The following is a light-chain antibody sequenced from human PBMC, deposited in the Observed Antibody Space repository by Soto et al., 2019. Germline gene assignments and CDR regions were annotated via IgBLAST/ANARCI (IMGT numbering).Light chain of an antibody. J-gene: IGKJ5*01. CDR3: QQYGSSPIT. V-gene: IGKV3-20*01. CDR2: GAS. CDR1: QSVSSCY. Sequence: DIVLTQSPGTLSLSPGERATLSCRTSQSVSSCYLAWYQQKPGQAPRLLIYGASSRATGIPDRFSGSGSGTDFTLTISRLEPEDFAVYYCQQYGSSPITFVQGTRLEIK.